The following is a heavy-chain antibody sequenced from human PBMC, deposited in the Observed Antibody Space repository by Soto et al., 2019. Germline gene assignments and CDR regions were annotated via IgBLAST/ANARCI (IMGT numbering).Heavy chain of an antibody. CDR1: GGTFSNYA. V-gene: IGHV1-69*13. J-gene: IGHJ4*02. Sequence: GASVKVSCKASGGTFSNYALSWLRQAPGQGLEWMGRIIPIFGTSNYAQKFQGRVTITADESTNTAYMELSSLRSEDTAVYYCARARGYSYGDQYFDYWGQGTLVTVSS. CDR3: ARARGYSYGDQYFDY. CDR2: IIPIFGTS. D-gene: IGHD5-18*01.